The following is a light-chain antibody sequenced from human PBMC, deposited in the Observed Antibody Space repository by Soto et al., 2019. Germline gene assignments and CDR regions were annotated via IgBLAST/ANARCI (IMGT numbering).Light chain of an antibody. CDR3: QQYYSTPRT. CDR2: WAS. J-gene: IGKJ1*01. CDR1: QSVLYSSNNKNY. V-gene: IGKV4-1*01. Sequence: DIVMTQSPDSLAVSLGESATINCKSSQSVLYSSNNKNYLAWYQQKPGQPPKLLIYWASTRDAAVPDRFSGSGSELDFTLSISNLQAEDVAVYYWQQYYSTPRTFGQGTKVEIK.